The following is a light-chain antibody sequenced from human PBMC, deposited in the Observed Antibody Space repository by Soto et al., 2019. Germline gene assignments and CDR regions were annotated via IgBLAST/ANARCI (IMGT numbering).Light chain of an antibody. CDR3: QQYGSSPRLT. J-gene: IGKJ4*01. V-gene: IGKV3-20*01. CDR2: GAS. Sequence: EIVLTQSPCTLSLSPGERATLSCRASQSVTSSYLAWYQQKPGQAPRLLIYGASSRVTGIPDRFSGSGSGTDFTLTISRLEPEDFAVYYCQQYGSSPRLTFGGGTKVEIK. CDR1: QSVTSSY.